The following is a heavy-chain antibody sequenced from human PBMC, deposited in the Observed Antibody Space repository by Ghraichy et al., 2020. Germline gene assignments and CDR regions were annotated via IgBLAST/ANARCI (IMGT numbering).Heavy chain of an antibody. CDR2: ISGYNGNT. Sequence: ASVKVSCMASDYTFSSYGIAWVRQAPGQGLEWMGWISGYNGNTNYAQNFQGRVTMTIDISTTTAYVELRGLSSDDTAVYFCARTRQAHWYFDLWGRGTLVTVSS. J-gene: IGHJ2*01. CDR1: DYTFSSYG. V-gene: IGHV1-18*01. CDR3: ARTRQAHWYFDL.